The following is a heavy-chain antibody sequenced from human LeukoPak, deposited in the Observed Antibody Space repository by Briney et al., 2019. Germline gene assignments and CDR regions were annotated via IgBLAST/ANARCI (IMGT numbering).Heavy chain of an antibody. J-gene: IGHJ6*03. V-gene: IGHV4-61*01. Sequence: PSETLSLTCTVSGYSISSGYYWGWIRQPPGKGLEWIGYIYYSGSTNYNPSLKSRVTISVDTSKNQFSLKLSSVTAADTAVYYCARSFLGRSYYYYMDVWGKGTTVTISS. D-gene: IGHD2/OR15-2a*01. CDR3: ARSFLGRSYYYYMDV. CDR2: IYYSGST. CDR1: GYSISSGYY.